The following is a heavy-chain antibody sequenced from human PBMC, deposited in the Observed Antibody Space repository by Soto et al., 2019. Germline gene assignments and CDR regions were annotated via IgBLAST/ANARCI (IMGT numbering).Heavy chain of an antibody. CDR1: GFTFSSYG. D-gene: IGHD3-3*01. J-gene: IGHJ4*02. CDR3: ARDLNDFWSGYLSLDY. Sequence: QVQLVESGGGVVQPGRSLRLSCAASGFTFSSYGMHWVRQAPGKGLEWVAVIWYDGSNKYYADSVKGRFIISRDNSKNTLFLQMNSLRAEDTAVYYCARDLNDFWSGYLSLDYWGQGTLVTVSS. CDR2: IWYDGSNK. V-gene: IGHV3-33*01.